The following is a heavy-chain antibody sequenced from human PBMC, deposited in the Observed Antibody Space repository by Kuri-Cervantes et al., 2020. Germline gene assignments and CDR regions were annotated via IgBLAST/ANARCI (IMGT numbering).Heavy chain of an antibody. V-gene: IGHV3-21*01. J-gene: IGHJ4*02. D-gene: IGHD1-26*01. Sequence: GESLKISCAASGFTFSSYSMNWVRQAPGKGLEWVSSISSSSSYIYYADSVKGRFTISRDNAKNSLYLQMNSLRAEDTAVYYCASPSPRGATTRIDYWGQGTLVTVSS. CDR2: ISSSSSYI. CDR3: ASPSPRGATTRIDY. CDR1: GFTFSSYS.